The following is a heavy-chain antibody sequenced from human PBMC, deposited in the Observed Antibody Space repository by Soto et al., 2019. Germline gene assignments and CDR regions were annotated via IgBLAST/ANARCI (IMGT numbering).Heavy chain of an antibody. V-gene: IGHV3-9*01. D-gene: IGHD3-22*01. CDR1: GFIFDDYT. J-gene: IGHJ4*02. Sequence: EVQLVESGGGLVQPGRSLRLSCAASGFIFDDYTMHWVRQAPGKGLEWVSLISWDSRKVDYADSVKGRFSISRDNARSSLYLQMNSLTPEDTAIYYCAKNMDYFAYSVSRHYEHWGRGTLVAVSS. CDR2: ISWDSRKV. CDR3: AKNMDYFAYSVSRHYEH.